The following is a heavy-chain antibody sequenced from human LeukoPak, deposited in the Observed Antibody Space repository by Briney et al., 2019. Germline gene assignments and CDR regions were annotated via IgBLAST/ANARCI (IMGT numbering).Heavy chain of an antibody. CDR3: ATERGDFFDY. Sequence: GGSLRLSCAASGFIFNNFAMSWVRQAPGKGLEWVSAISGSGNGPYYADSVGGRFTISRDNSKNTLYLQLNSLRADDTAVYYCATERGDFFDYWGQGTLVTVSS. CDR2: ISGSGNGP. D-gene: IGHD5-24*01. V-gene: IGHV3-23*01. J-gene: IGHJ4*02. CDR1: GFIFNNFA.